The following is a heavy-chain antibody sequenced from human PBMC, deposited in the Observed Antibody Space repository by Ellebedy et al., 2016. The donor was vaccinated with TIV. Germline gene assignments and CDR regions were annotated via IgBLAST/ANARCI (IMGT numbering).Heavy chain of an antibody. CDR2: ISGSSNYI. CDR1: GFSFSTNS. Sequence: GGSLRLSCAASGFSFSTNSMNWVRQAPGKGLEWVSAISGSSNYIFYADSVKGRFTISRDNAENSLYLQMNSLRAEDTAVYYCASGRTLDFWGQGTLVTVSS. J-gene: IGHJ4*02. V-gene: IGHV3-21*01. D-gene: IGHD2-15*01. CDR3: ASGRTLDF.